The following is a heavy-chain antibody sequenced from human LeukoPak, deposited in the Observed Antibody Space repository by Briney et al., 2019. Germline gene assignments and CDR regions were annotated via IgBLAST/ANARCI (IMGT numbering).Heavy chain of an antibody. Sequence: GGSLRLSCEASGFSVSNNYMTWVRQAPGKGLEWVSVIYSGGTTYYGDSVEGRFTISRDNSRNTLNLQMNCLRAEDTAVYFCARGQSGDPAFDIWGQGTMVTVSS. J-gene: IGHJ3*02. V-gene: IGHV3-53*01. D-gene: IGHD4-17*01. CDR3: ARGQSGDPAFDI. CDR2: IYSGGTT. CDR1: GFSVSNNY.